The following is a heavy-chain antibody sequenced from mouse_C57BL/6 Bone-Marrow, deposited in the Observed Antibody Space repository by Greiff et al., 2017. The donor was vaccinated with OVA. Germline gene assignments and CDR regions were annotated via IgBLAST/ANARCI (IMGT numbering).Heavy chain of an antibody. CDR1: GYTFTSYW. Sequence: VQLQQPGAELVKPGASVKLSCKASGYTFTSYWMHWVKQRPGQGLEWIGMIHPNSGSTNYNEKFKSKATLTVDKSSSTAYMQLSSLTSEDSAVYYCARSAGYYVSFAYWGQGTLVTVSA. D-gene: IGHD2-3*01. CDR3: ARSAGYYVSFAY. V-gene: IGHV1-64*01. J-gene: IGHJ3*01. CDR2: IHPNSGST.